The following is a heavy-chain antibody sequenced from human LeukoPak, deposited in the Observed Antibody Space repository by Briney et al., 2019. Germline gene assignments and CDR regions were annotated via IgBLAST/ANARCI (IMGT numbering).Heavy chain of an antibody. Sequence: ASVKVSCKASGYTFTSYGISWVRQAPGQGLEWMGWISAYNGNTNYAQKLQGRVTMTTDTSTSTAYMELRSLRSDDTAVYYCARGGSYVWGSYRLKSWFDPWGQGTLVTVSS. V-gene: IGHV1-18*01. D-gene: IGHD3-16*02. CDR1: GYTFTSYG. J-gene: IGHJ5*02. CDR2: ISAYNGNT. CDR3: ARGGSYVWGSYRLKSWFDP.